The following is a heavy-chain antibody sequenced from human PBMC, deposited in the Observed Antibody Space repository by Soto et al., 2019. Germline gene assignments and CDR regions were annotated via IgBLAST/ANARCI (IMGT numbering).Heavy chain of an antibody. Sequence: GGSLRLSCAASGFTFSSYWMSWVRQAPGKGLEWVANIKQDGSEKYYVDSVKGRFTISRDNAKNSLYLQMNSLRAEDTAVYYCARVIWGAQSAFDIWGQGTMVTVSS. CDR2: IKQDGSEK. V-gene: IGHV3-7*03. D-gene: IGHD7-27*01. CDR3: ARVIWGAQSAFDI. J-gene: IGHJ3*02. CDR1: GFTFSSYW.